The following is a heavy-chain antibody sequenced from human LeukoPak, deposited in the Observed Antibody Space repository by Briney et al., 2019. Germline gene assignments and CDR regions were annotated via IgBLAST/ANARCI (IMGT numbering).Heavy chain of an antibody. J-gene: IGHJ4*02. CDR3: ARSAGPKYYFDY. Sequence: GGSLRLSCAASGFTFSSYSMNWVRQAPGKGLEWVSSISSSSSYIYYADSVKGRFTISRNNAKNSLYLQMNSLRAEDTAVYYCARSAGPKYYFDYWGQGTLVTVSS. CDR2: ISSSSSYI. V-gene: IGHV3-21*01. CDR1: GFTFSSYS.